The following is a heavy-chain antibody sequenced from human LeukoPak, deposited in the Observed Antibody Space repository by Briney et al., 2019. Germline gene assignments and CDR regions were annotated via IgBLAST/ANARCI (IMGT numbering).Heavy chain of an antibody. V-gene: IGHV3-23*01. Sequence: GGSLRLSCAASGFTFSTYVMNWVRQAPGKGLEWVSTISDSGGSTYYADSVKGRFTISRDNSKNTLYLQMNSLRAEDTAVYYCAKARLGYCTNGVCPTRYYYYGMDVWGQGTTVTVSS. CDR2: ISDSGGST. CDR3: AKARLGYCTNGVCPTRYYYYGMDV. CDR1: GFTFSTYV. D-gene: IGHD2-8*01. J-gene: IGHJ6*02.